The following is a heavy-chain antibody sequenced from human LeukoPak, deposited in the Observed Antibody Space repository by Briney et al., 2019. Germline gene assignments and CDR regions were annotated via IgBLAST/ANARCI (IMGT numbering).Heavy chain of an antibody. CDR3: ARDQIQLWLRYYFDN. V-gene: IGHV3-30-3*01. CDR2: ISYDGSNK. J-gene: IGHJ4*02. CDR1: GFTFSSYA. D-gene: IGHD5-18*01. Sequence: PGRSLRLSCAASGFTFSSYAMHWVRQAPGKGLEWVAVISYDGSNKYYADSVKGRFTISRDNSKNTLYLQMNSLRAEDTAVYYCARDQIQLWLRYYFDNWGQGTLVTVSS.